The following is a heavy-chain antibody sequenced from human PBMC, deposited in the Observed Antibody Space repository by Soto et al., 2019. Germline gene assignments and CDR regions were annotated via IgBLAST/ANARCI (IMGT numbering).Heavy chain of an antibody. J-gene: IGHJ5*02. Sequence: EVQLVESGGGLVQPGGSLRLSCAASGFTFSSYSMNWVRQAPGKGLEWVSYISSSSSTIYYADSVKGRFTISRDNAKNSLYLQMNSLRAEDTAVYYCARGDDILTGYYNEGRFAPWGQGTLVTVSS. CDR2: ISSSSSTI. CDR3: ARGDDILTGYYNEGRFAP. D-gene: IGHD3-9*01. V-gene: IGHV3-48*01. CDR1: GFTFSSYS.